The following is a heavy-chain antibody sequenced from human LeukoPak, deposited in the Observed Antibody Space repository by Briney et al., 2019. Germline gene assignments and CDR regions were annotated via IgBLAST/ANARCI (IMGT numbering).Heavy chain of an antibody. CDR3: ARAGFDFWSGYGVLDYYYYMDV. Sequence: GASVKVSCKVSGYTLTELSMHWVRQAPGKGLEWMGGFDPEDGETIYAQKFQGRVTMTEDTSTDTAYMELSSLRSEDTAVYYCARAGFDFWSGYGVLDYYYYMDVWGKGTTVTVSS. D-gene: IGHD3-3*01. V-gene: IGHV1-24*01. J-gene: IGHJ6*03. CDR2: FDPEDGET. CDR1: GYTLTELS.